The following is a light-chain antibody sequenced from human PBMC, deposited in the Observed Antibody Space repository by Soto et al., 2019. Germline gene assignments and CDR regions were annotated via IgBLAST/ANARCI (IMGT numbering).Light chain of an antibody. CDR1: QSISSW. Sequence: DIQMTQSPSTLSASVGDRVTITCRASQSISSWLAWYQQKPGKAPKLLIYKASSLESGVPSRFSGSGSGTEFTLTISSLQPDDFATYYCQQYNSYRFGQGIKVEIK. CDR3: QQYNSYR. J-gene: IGKJ1*01. V-gene: IGKV1-5*03. CDR2: KAS.